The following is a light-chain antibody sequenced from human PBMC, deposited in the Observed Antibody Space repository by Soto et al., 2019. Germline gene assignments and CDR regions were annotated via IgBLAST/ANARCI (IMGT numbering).Light chain of an antibody. CDR2: AAS. J-gene: IGKJ4*01. CDR3: QQSYSTPL. V-gene: IGKV1-39*01. Sequence: DIPMTQSPSSLSASVGDRVTITCRASQSISSYLNWYQQKPGKAPKLLIYAASSLQSGVPSRFSGSGSGTDFTLTTSSLQPEDFANYYCQQSYSTPLFGGGTKVEIK. CDR1: QSISSY.